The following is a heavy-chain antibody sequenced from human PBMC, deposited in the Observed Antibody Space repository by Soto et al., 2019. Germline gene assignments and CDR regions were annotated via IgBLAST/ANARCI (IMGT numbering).Heavy chain of an antibody. J-gene: IGHJ5*02. D-gene: IGHD2-2*01. CDR1: GFTFSSYA. Sequence: EVQLLESGGGLVQPGGSLRLSCAASGFTFSSYAMSWVRQAPGKGLEWVSAISGSGGSTYYAGSVKGRFTISRDNSKNTLYLQMNSLRAEDTAVYYCAKFQSVVPAAIRVGWYDPWGQGTLVTVSS. V-gene: IGHV3-23*01. CDR3: AKFQSVVPAAIRVGWYDP. CDR2: ISGSGGST.